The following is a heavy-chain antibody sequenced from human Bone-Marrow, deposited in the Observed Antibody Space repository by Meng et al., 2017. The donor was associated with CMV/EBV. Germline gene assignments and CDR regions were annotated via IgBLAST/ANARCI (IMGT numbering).Heavy chain of an antibody. J-gene: IGHJ4*02. V-gene: IGHV3-7*01. CDR1: GFIVSSYW. Sequence: GESLKISCAASGFIVSSYWMSWVRQAPGKGLEWVANIKQDGSEKYYVDSVKGRFTISRDNAKNSLYLQMNSLRAEDTAVYYCARDQNGYDLFDYWGQGTLVTVSS. D-gene: IGHD5-12*01. CDR2: IKQDGSEK. CDR3: ARDQNGYDLFDY.